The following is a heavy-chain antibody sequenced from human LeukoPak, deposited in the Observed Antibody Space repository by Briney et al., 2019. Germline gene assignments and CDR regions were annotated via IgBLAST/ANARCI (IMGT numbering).Heavy chain of an antibody. J-gene: IGHJ4*02. CDR3: ARGGAVVPAAIGVDY. Sequence: SETLSLTCTVSGGSISSYYWSWIRQPPGKGLEWIGYIYYSGSTNYNPSLKSRVTISVDTSKNQFSLKLSSVTTADTAVYYCARGGAVVPAAIGVDYWGQGTLVTVSS. D-gene: IGHD2-2*01. V-gene: IGHV4-59*12. CDR2: IYYSGST. CDR1: GGSISSYY.